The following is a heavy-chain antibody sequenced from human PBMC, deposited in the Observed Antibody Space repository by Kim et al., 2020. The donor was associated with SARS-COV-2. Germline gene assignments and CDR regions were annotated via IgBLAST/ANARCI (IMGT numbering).Heavy chain of an antibody. Sequence: GGSLRLSCAASGFTFSSYSMNWVRQAPGKGLEWVSSISSSSSYIYYADSVKGRFTISRDNAKNSLYLQMNSLRAEDTAVYYCARDVDPTYYYGSGSYYIPNWFDPWGQGTLVTVSS. D-gene: IGHD3-10*01. CDR1: GFTFSSYS. CDR3: ARDVDPTYYYGSGSYYIPNWFDP. V-gene: IGHV3-21*01. CDR2: ISSSSSYI. J-gene: IGHJ5*02.